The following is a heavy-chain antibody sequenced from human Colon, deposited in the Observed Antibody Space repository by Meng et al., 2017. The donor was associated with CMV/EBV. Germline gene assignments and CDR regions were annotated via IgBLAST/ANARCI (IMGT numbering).Heavy chain of an antibody. Sequence: QVQLQESGPGLVKPSVTLSLSCTVSGGSISSYYWSWIRQPAGKGLEWIGRIYPSGFPKYKPSLESRVTMSADTSKNQISLKLTSVTAADTAVYYCARAQYTYGYWIFDYWGQGTLVTVSS. D-gene: IGHD5-18*01. V-gene: IGHV4-4*07. CDR2: IYPSGFP. CDR1: GGSISSYY. J-gene: IGHJ4*02. CDR3: ARAQYTYGYWIFDY.